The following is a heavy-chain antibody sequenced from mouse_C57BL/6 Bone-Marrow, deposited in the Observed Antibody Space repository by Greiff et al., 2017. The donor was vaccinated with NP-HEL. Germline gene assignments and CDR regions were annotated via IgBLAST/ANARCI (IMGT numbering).Heavy chain of an antibody. CDR1: GYTFTSYW. D-gene: IGHD4-1*01. J-gene: IGHJ2*01. V-gene: IGHV1-55*01. CDR2: IYPGSGST. Sequence: QVQLQQPGAELVKPGASVKMSCKASGYTFTSYWITWVKQRPGQGLEWIGDIYPGSGSTNYNEKFKSKAKLTVDTSSSTAYMQLSSLTSEDSAVEYCARGGPLTGTYYFDYWGQGTTLTVSS. CDR3: ARGGPLTGTYYFDY.